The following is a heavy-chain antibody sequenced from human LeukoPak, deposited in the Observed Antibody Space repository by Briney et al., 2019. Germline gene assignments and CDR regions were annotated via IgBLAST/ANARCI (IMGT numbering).Heavy chain of an antibody. D-gene: IGHD3-22*01. CDR1: GFTFSSRL. Sequence: PGGSLRLSCAVSGFTFSSRLMHWVRQAPGKGLVWVALIKDDGTTNYADSVRGRFTASRDDAKNTVYLQMSSRRADDTAVYYCPPLSYVSNWGQGTLATVSA. CDR2: IKDDGTT. CDR3: PPLSYVSN. V-gene: IGHV3-74*01. J-gene: IGHJ4*02.